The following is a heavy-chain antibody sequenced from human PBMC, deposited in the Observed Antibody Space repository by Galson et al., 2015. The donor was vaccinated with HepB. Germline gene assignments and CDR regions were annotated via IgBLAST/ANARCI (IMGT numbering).Heavy chain of an antibody. Sequence: SVKVSCKASGSTFTNDDINWVRQAAGQGLEWMGWMNPSSGNTGFAQKFQDRVTLTRDTSISTAYMELSNPTSEDTAVYYCARGAGSIDYWGQGTLVTISS. D-gene: IGHD1-14*01. V-gene: IGHV1-8*01. CDR2: MNPSSGNT. J-gene: IGHJ4*02. CDR1: GSTFTNDD. CDR3: ARGAGSIDY.